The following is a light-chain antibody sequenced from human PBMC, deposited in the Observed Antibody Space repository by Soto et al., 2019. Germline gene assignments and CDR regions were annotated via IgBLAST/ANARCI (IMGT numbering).Light chain of an antibody. CDR2: GAS. V-gene: IGKV3-15*01. CDR3: QQYDQWWT. CDR1: QSVKNN. Sequence: EILMTQSPATLSVSKEQRATLSFRASQSVKNNLAWYQLKPGHAPRLLVYGASIRATGIPARLSGSGSGTEYSLTISSLQSEDFGVYFCQQYDQWWTFGQGTKVDIK. J-gene: IGKJ1*01.